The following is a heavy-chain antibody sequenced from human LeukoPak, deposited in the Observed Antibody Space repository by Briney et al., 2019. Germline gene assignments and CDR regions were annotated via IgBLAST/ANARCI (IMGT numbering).Heavy chain of an antibody. CDR3: ARGGAARLHFQN. CDR2: IYHSGST. CDR1: GGSVNSGSYY. V-gene: IGHV4-61*01. J-gene: IGHJ1*01. D-gene: IGHD6-6*01. Sequence: PSETLSLTCTVSGGSVNSGSYYWNWIRQPPGKGLEWIGYIYHSGSTNYNPSLQSRVTISVDTSKNQFSLNLNSVTAADTAVYYCARGGAARLHFQNWGQGTLVTVSS.